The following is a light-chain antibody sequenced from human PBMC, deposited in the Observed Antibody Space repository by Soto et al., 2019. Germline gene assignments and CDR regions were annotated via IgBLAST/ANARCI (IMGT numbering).Light chain of an antibody. CDR3: KQYNSYPWT. J-gene: IGKJ1*01. V-gene: IGKV1-5*03. CDR1: QSISSW. Sequence: DIQMTQSPSTLSASVGDRVTITCRASQSISSWLAWCQQKPGKAPKLLIYKASSLESGVPSRFSGSGSGTEFTLTISSLQPDDFATYYCKQYNSYPWTFGQGTKVDI. CDR2: KAS.